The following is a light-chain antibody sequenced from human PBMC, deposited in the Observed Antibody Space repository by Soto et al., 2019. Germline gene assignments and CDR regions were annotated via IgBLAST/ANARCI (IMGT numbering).Light chain of an antibody. CDR2: SND. CDR3: TAWDDSLNGRV. J-gene: IGLJ2*01. V-gene: IGLV1-44*01. CDR1: TSNIGSNA. Sequence: QSVLTQPPSASGTPGQRVTFSCSGSTSNIGSNAVNWYQQLPGTAPKLLIYSNDRRPSGVPDRFSGSKSGPSASLAISGLESEDEAAYCCTAWDDSLNGRVFGGGTKLTVL.